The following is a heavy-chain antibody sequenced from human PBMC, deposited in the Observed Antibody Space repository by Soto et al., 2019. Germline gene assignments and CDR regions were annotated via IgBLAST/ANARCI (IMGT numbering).Heavy chain of an antibody. V-gene: IGHV3-30-3*01. J-gene: IGHJ6*02. Sequence: QVLLVESGGGVVQPERSLRPSCAASGITFSHYAMQWVRQAPGRGLEWVTLISDDASNEYYADSVKGRFTISRDISKNTLFLQMNSLRAEDTAVYYCARGAMDNYALDVWGQGTTVTVSS. D-gene: IGHD1-26*01. CDR3: ARGAMDNYALDV. CDR2: ISDDASNE. CDR1: GITFSHYA.